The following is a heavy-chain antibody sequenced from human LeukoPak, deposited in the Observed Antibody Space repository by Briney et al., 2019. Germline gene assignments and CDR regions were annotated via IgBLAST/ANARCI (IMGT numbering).Heavy chain of an antibody. Sequence: SGTLSLTCTVSGGSISSYYWSWIRQAPGKGLEWIGYIYYSGSTNYNPSLKSRVTISVDTSNNQFSLKLSSVTAADTAVYYCPRDVAVAGSDYYYGMDVWGKGTTVTVSS. D-gene: IGHD6-19*01. V-gene: IGHV4-59*01. J-gene: IGHJ6*04. CDR1: GGSISSYY. CDR2: IYYSGST. CDR3: PRDVAVAGSDYYYGMDV.